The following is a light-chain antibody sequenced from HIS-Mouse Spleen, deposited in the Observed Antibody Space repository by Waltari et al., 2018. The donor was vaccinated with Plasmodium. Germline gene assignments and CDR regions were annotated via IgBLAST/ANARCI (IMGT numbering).Light chain of an antibody. J-gene: IGKJ4*01. CDR1: QSVSSY. CDR3: QQRSNWPRVLT. CDR2: DAS. V-gene: IGKV3-11*01. Sequence: EIVLTQSPATLSLSPGERATTSCRASQSVSSYLAWYQQKPGQAPRLLIYDASNRATGIPARFSGSGSGTDFTLTISSLEPEDFAVYYCQQRSNWPRVLTFGGGTKVEIK.